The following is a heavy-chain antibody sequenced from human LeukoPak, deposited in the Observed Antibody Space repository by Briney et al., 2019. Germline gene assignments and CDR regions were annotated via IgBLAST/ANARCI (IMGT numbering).Heavy chain of an antibody. CDR2: ISYDGSNK. Sequence: GGSLRLSCAASGFTFSYYTMHWVRQAPGKGLEWVAVISYDGSNKYYGDSVKGRFTISRDNSKNTLYLQMNSLRAEDTAVYYCAKPLDSSGYYAFDIWGQGTMVTVSS. CDR1: GFTFSYYT. V-gene: IGHV3-30*18. J-gene: IGHJ3*02. D-gene: IGHD3-22*01. CDR3: AKPLDSSGYYAFDI.